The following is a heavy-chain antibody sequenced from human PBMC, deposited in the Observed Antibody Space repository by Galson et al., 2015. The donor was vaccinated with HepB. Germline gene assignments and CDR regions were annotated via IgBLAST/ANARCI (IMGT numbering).Heavy chain of an antibody. CDR1: GYIFTSYY. D-gene: IGHD6-13*01. V-gene: IGHV1-46*03. J-gene: IGHJ3*02. CDR2: INPSGGST. Sequence: SCKASGYIFTSYYMYWVRQAPGQGLEWMGIINPSGGSTRYAQKFQGRVTMTRDTSTSTVYMELSSLRSEDTAVYYCARDRSSSWEAFDIWGQGTMVTVSA. CDR3: ARDRSSSWEAFDI.